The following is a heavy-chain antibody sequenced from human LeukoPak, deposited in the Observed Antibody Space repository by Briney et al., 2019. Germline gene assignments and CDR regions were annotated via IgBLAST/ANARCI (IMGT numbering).Heavy chain of an antibody. CDR3: ARDFNYYGSGSPYFDY. J-gene: IGHJ4*02. D-gene: IGHD3-10*01. V-gene: IGHV3-30-3*01. CDR2: ISYDGSNK. Sequence: PGGSLRLSCAASGFTFSSYAMHWVRQAPGKGLEWVAVISYDGSNKYYADSVKGRFTISRDNSKNTLYLQMNSLRAEDTAVYYCARDFNYYGSGSPYFDYWGQGTLVTVSS. CDR1: GFTFSSYA.